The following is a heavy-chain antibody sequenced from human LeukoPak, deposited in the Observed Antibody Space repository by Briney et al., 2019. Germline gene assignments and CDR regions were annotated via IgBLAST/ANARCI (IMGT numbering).Heavy chain of an antibody. CDR2: ISSSSSYI. D-gene: IGHD1/OR15-1a*01. J-gene: IGHJ4*02. V-gene: IGHV3-21*01. CDR1: GFTFNTYR. CDR3: AKDSPSRTATTEVPVDY. Sequence: GGSLRLSCAASGFTFNTYRMNWVRQAPGKGLEWVASISSSSSYIYFANSVRGRFSISRDNAKNSLYLQMNSLRAEDTAVYYCAKDSPSRTATTEVPVDYWGQGTLVTVSS.